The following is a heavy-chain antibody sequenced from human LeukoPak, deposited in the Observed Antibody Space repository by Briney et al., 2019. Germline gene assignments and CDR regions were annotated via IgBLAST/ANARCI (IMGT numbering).Heavy chain of an antibody. J-gene: IGHJ3*02. CDR1: GFTFSSYG. CDR2: IWYDGSNK. V-gene: IGHV3-33*06. Sequence: GRSLRLSCAASGFTFSSYGMHWVRQAPGKGLEWVAVIWYDGSNKYYADSVKGRFTISRDNSKNTLYLQMNSLRAEDTAVYYCAKVYGDYSAFDIWGQGTMVTVSS. D-gene: IGHD4-17*01. CDR3: AKVYGDYSAFDI.